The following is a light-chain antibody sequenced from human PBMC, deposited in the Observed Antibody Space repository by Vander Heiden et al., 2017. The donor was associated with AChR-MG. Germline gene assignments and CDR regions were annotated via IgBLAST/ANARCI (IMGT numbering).Light chain of an antibody. Sequence: QSALTQPRSVSGSPGQSVTISCTGTSSDVGGYDYVSWYQQHPGKHPKPIIYEVTKRPSGVPDRFSGSKSGNTASRTISGLQADDEGDYYCCSYAGIFVVFGGGTKVAVL. CDR2: EVT. V-gene: IGLV2-11*01. CDR1: SSDVGGYDY. CDR3: CSYAGIFVV. J-gene: IGLJ2*01.